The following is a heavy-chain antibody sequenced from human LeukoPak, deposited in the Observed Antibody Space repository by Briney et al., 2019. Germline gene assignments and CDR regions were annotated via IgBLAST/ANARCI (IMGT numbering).Heavy chain of an antibody. CDR2: IFGSGGSP. CDR1: GFTFGSHA. V-gene: IGHV3-23*01. CDR3: GKTTVGYSSGQKPAWPVAY. D-gene: IGHD5-18*01. J-gene: IGHJ4*02. Sequence: GGSLRLSCEASGFTFGSHAMYWVRQAPGKGLEWVAGIFGSGGSPHYADSVKGRFIISRDNPRNTVYLQINSLRDEDTAVYYCGKTTVGYSSGQKPAWPVAYWGQGTLVTVSS.